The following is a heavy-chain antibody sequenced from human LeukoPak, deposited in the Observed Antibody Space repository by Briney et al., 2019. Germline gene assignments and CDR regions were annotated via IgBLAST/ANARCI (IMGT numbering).Heavy chain of an antibody. CDR3: ARDAGIAAAGHLDY. J-gene: IGHJ4*02. CDR2: IYYSGST. V-gene: IGHV4-31*03. Sequence: SETLSPTCTVSGGSISSGGFYWSWIRQHPGKSLEWIGYIYYSGSTYYNPSLKSRVTISVDTSKNQFSLKLSSVTAADTAVYYCARDAGIAAAGHLDYWGQGALVTVSS. D-gene: IGHD6-13*01. CDR1: GGSISSGGFY.